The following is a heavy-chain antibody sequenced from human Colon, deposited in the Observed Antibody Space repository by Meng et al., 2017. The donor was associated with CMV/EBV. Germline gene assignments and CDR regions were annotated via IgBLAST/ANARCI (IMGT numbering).Heavy chain of an antibody. D-gene: IGHD2-21*02. J-gene: IGHJ4*02. CDR3: ARVICGGDCYLDY. CDR2: IITISGTT. CDR1: KGTFTSYP. Sequence: QGQLEQSGAEVKQPGSSVKAACKASKGTFTSYPISWVRQGPGQGFEWVGGIITISGTTDYAQKFQGRVTITADESTSTAYMKLSNLRSEDTAIYYCARVICGGDCYLDYWGRGTLVTVSS. V-gene: IGHV1-69*12.